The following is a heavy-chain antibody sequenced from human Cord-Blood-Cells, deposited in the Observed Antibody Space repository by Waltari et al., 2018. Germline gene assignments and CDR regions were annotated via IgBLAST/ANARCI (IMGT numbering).Heavy chain of an antibody. Sequence: QVQLVQSGAEAKKPACSVKASCKAFGGTFRSYAISWVRSVPGHGLEWMGRNNTILRTTSRAQRCQGSVTITADVSRSTGYMALGRLGSEDPAVYYCAGARGYCRSSCCYYFDYWGQGALVTVSS. J-gene: IGHJ4*02. CDR1: GGTFRSYA. CDR2: NNTILRTT. V-gene: IGHV1-69*18. CDR3: AGARGYCRSSCCYYFDY. D-gene: IGHD2-2*01.